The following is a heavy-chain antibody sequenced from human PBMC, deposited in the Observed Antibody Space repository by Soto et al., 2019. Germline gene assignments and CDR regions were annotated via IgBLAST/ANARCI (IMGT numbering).Heavy chain of an antibody. CDR2: IYSDGST. CDR3: AGRRANAASFDH. D-gene: IGHD2-2*01. J-gene: IGHJ4*02. Sequence: EVQLVESGGGLIQPGGSLRRSCAASGFTVSSNDMSWVRQAPGKGLEWVSVIYSDGSTYYADSVKGRFTISRDKSKNTLCLQTNSLRVEDTAVYYCAGRRANAASFDHWGPGTLVNVSS. CDR1: GFTVSSND. V-gene: IGHV3-53*01.